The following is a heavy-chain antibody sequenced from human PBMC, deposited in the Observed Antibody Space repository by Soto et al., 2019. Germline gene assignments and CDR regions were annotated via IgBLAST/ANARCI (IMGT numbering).Heavy chain of an antibody. J-gene: IGHJ5*02. CDR1: GGSFSDSY. V-gene: IGHV4-34*01. CDR3: ARVRDWFDP. D-gene: IGHD3-3*01. CDR2: INHGGGT. Sequence: SETLSLTCAVYGGSFSDSYWSWIRQPPGKGLEWIAEINHGGGTNYNASLKSRATISVDTSKKQFSLRLTSVTAADTAVYYCARVRDWFDPWGQGTLVTVSS.